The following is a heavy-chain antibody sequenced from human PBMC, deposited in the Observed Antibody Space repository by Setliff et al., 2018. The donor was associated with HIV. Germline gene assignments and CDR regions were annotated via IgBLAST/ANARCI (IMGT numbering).Heavy chain of an antibody. V-gene: IGHV1-2*06. CDR2: INPNSGGT. Sequence: ASVKVSCKASGYTFTSYGISWVRQAPGQGLEWMGRINPNSGGTNYAQKFQGRVTMTRDTSISTAYMELSRLRSDDTAVYYCARDTSSSYWGQGTPVTISS. CDR1: GYTFTSYG. D-gene: IGHD2-2*01. J-gene: IGHJ4*02. CDR3: ARDTSSSY.